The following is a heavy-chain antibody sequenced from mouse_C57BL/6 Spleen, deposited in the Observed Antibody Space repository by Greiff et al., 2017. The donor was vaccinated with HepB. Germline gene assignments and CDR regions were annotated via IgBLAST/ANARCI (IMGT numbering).Heavy chain of an antibody. V-gene: IGHV1-64*01. Sequence: QVQLKQPGAELVKPGASVKLSCKASGYTFTSYWMHWVKQRPGQGLEWIGMIHPNSGSTNYNEKFKSKATLTVDKSSSTAYMQLSSLTSEASAVYYCARDGLSLRSYWGQGTTLTVSS. CDR3: ARDGLSLRSY. CDR1: GYTFTSYW. CDR2: IHPNSGST. D-gene: IGHD1-1*01. J-gene: IGHJ2*01.